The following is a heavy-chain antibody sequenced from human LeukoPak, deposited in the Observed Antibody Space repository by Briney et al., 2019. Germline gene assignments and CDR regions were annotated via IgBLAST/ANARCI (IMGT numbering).Heavy chain of an antibody. CDR2: INPKSGDT. V-gene: IGHV1-2*02. CDR1: GYTFTFYY. J-gene: IGHJ4*02. Sequence: ASVNVSSKASGYTFTFYYMHWVRQAPGQGLEWMGWINPKSGDTRYAQKFQGRVTMTRATSITTAYMDLSSLRSDDTAVYFCAREWDYYAFWGQGTLVTVSS. CDR3: AREWDYYAF.